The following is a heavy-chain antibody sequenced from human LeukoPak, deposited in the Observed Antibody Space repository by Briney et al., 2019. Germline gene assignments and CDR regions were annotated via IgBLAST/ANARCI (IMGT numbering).Heavy chain of an antibody. CDR1: GGSISSSSYY. J-gene: IGHJ4*02. D-gene: IGHD5-12*01. Sequence: SETLSLTCTVSGGSISSSSYYWGWIRQPPGKGLEWIGEINHSGSTNYNPSLKSRVTISVDTSKNQFSLKLSSVTAADTAVYYCARGLRGSGYDPKNRYFDYWGQGTLVTVSS. CDR2: INHSGST. CDR3: ARGLRGSGYDPKNRYFDY. V-gene: IGHV4-39*07.